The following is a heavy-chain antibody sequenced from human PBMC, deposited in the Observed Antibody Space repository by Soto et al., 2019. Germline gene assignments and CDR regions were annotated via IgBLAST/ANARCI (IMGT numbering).Heavy chain of an antibody. D-gene: IGHD5-12*01. CDR2: INSGGSST. CDR1: GFTFSNYW. V-gene: IGHV3-74*01. J-gene: IGHJ4*02. Sequence: EVQLVESGGGLVQPGGSLTLSCAASGFTFSNYWMHWVRQAPGKGLVWVSRINSGGSSTSYADSVKGRFTISRDNARNMLYVQMNSLIDEDTAVYYCARAGDRGYEPDDRGQGTLVTVSS. CDR3: ARAGDRGYEPDD.